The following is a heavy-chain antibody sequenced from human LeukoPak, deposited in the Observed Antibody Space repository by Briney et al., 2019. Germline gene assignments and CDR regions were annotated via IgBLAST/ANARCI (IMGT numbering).Heavy chain of an antibody. Sequence: PSETLSLTCTVSGSLSSHYWSWIRQPPGKGLEWLGEINRSGSTNYNPSLKSRITISLDTSRNQFSLNLSSVTAADTAVYYCARDYSNYGWFDPWGQGTLVTVSS. CDR2: INRSGST. V-gene: IGHV4-34*01. CDR3: ARDYSNYGWFDP. J-gene: IGHJ5*02. CDR1: GSLSSHY. D-gene: IGHD4-11*01.